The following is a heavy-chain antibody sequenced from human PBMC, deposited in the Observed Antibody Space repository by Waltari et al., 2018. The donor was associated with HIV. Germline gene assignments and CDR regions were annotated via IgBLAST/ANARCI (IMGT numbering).Heavy chain of an antibody. CDR1: GGAFSSYT. D-gene: IGHD2-15*01. V-gene: IGHV1-69*01. Sequence: QVQLVQSGAEMKMPESSVKVSCKASGGAFSSYTISWVRQAPGQGLEWMGGIIPKFGAKNYEQKFQGRVTISADESTSTVYLELTSLRSDDTAVYHCARGGCSGRTCYSKSFDLWGQGTMVTVSS. CDR3: ARGGCSGRTCYSKSFDL. CDR2: IIPKFGAK. J-gene: IGHJ3*01.